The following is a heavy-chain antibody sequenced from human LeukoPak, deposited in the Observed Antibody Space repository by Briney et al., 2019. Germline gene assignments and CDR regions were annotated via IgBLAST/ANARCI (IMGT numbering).Heavy chain of an antibody. V-gene: IGHV6-1*01. J-gene: IGHJ4*02. Sequence: SQTLSLTCAISGDSVSRNSAAWNWIRQSPSRGLEWLGRTYYRSKWYNDYAVSVKSRITINSDTSKNQFSLQPNSVTPEDTAVYYCASEIVRGSVNYDFWGQGTLVTVSP. CDR2: TYYRSKWYN. CDR3: ASEIVRGSVNYDF. CDR1: GDSVSRNSAA. D-gene: IGHD3-16*01.